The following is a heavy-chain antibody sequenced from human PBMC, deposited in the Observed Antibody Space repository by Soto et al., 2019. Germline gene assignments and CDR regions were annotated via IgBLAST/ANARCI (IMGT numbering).Heavy chain of an antibody. CDR3: ARDGRGLHTPDI. CDR2: INHSGST. Sequence: TSETLSLTCAVYGGSFSGYYWSWIRQPPGKGLEWIGEINHSGSTNYNPSLKSRVTISVDTSKNQFSLKLSSVTAADTAVYYCARDGRGLHTPDIWGQGTMVSVSS. J-gene: IGHJ3*02. V-gene: IGHV4-34*01. D-gene: IGHD5-12*01. CDR1: GGSFSGYY.